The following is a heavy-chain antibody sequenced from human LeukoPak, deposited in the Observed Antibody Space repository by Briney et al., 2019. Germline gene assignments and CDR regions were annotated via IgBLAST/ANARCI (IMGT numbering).Heavy chain of an antibody. Sequence: GGSLRLSCATSGFTFVDCGLSWVRQAPGKGLEWVAHIKQDGSAKNYVDSVKGRFTISRDNAKNSLDLQMNSLRAEDTAVYYCAGVRSGNWFDPWGQGTLVTVSS. D-gene: IGHD7-27*01. J-gene: IGHJ5*02. CDR2: IKQDGSAK. V-gene: IGHV3-7*01. CDR1: GFTFVDCG. CDR3: AGVRSGNWFDP.